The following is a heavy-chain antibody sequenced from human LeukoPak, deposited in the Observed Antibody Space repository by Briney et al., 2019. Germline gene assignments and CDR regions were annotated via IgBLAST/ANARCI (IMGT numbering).Heavy chain of an antibody. V-gene: IGHV1-3*01. D-gene: IGHD3-9*01. CDR1: GYTFTSYA. CDR2: INAGNGNT. Sequence: GASVKVSCKASGYTFTSYAMHWVRQAPGQRLEWMGWINAGNGNTKYSQKFQGRVTTTRDTSASTAYMELSSLRSEDTAVYYCARDEDYHILTGYERFDYWGQGTLVTVSS. J-gene: IGHJ4*02. CDR3: ARDEDYHILTGYERFDY.